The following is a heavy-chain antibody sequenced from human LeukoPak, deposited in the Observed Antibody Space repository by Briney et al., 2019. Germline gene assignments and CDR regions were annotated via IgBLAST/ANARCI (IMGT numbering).Heavy chain of an antibody. CDR2: ISSSRSYI. CDR3: ARFPLDYYDSSGTFDY. CDR1: GFTVSTNY. D-gene: IGHD3-22*01. V-gene: IGHV3-21*01. Sequence: GGSLRLSCVVSGFTVSTNYMSWVRQAPGKGLEWVSSISSSRSYIYYADSVKGRFTISRDNAKNSLYLQMNSLRVEDTAVYYCARFPLDYYDSSGTFDYWGQGTLVTVSS. J-gene: IGHJ4*02.